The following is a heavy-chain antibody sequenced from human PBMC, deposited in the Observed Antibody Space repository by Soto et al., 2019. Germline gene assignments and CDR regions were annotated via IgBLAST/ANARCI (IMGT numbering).Heavy chain of an antibody. CDR2: IDREGVST. J-gene: IGHJ5*02. D-gene: IGHD3-9*01. CDR1: GFIFDSFA. CDR3: AKDPSTGSADL. V-gene: IGHV3-23*01. Sequence: GSLRLSCAASGFIFDSFAMNWVRQAPGKGLEWVSTIDREGVSTHYADSLKGRFSISRDNSKNTLYLQMNSLRAEDTAVYYCAKDPSTGSADLWGLGTLVTVSS.